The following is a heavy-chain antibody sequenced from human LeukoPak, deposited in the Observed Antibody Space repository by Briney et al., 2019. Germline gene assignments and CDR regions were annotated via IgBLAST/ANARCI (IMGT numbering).Heavy chain of an antibody. CDR2: INHRGST. D-gene: IGHD2-15*01. V-gene: IGHV4-34*01. Sequence: SETLSLTCAVYGGSFSGYYWSWIRQPPGKGLEGIGEINHRGSTNYNPSLKSRVTISVDTSKNLFSLKLTSVTTADTAVYYCARDPYCSGGSCYLGWFDPWGQGTLVTVSS. CDR3: ARDPYCSGGSCYLGWFDP. CDR1: GGSFSGYY. J-gene: IGHJ5*02.